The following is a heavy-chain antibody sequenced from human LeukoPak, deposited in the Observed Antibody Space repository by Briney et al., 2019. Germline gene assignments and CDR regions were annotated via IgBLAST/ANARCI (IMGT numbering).Heavy chain of an antibody. CDR2: IYYTGST. V-gene: IGHV4-59*01. Sequence: SQTLSLTCPVSGRSISTYYWSWIRQPPGKGLEWIWYIYYTGSTNNNPSLKTRVTISVDTSQNQFSLKLGAVNAADPPVYYCGGDGGDGYDYFWDYWGQGTLVTVAS. J-gene: IGHJ4*02. D-gene: IGHD5-12*01. CDR3: GGDGGDGYDYFWDY. CDR1: GRSISTYY.